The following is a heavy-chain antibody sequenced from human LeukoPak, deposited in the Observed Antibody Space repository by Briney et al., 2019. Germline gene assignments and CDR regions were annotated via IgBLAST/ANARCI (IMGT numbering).Heavy chain of an antibody. CDR3: ARGAVPRTGPIDY. CDR2: ISAGGTTI. V-gene: IGHV3-48*03. Sequence: GGSLTLSCAASGLILRSYEMSWVRQAPGKGLEWVSYISAGGTTIYYADSVKGRFTISRDNAKNSLYLQMDSLRADDTAVYYCARGAVPRTGPIDYWGQGTLVTVSS. CDR1: GLILRSYE. D-gene: IGHD1-1*01. J-gene: IGHJ4*02.